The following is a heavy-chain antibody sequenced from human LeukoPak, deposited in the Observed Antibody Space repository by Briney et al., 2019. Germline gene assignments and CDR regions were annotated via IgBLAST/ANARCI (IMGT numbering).Heavy chain of an antibody. D-gene: IGHD4-11*01. Sequence: PSETLSLTCTVSGGSISSYYWSWIRQPPGKGLGWIGYIYYSGSTNYNPSLKSRVTISVDTSKNQFSLKLSSVTAADTAVYYCARDTGLLNFDYWGQGTLVTVSS. CDR2: IYYSGST. J-gene: IGHJ4*02. V-gene: IGHV4-59*01. CDR1: GGSISSYY. CDR3: ARDTGLLNFDY.